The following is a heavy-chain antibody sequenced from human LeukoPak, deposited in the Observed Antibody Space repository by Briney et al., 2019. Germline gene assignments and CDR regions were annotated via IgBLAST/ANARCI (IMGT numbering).Heavy chain of an antibody. CDR1: GGSISSYY. D-gene: IGHD6-13*01. J-gene: IGHJ4*02. CDR3: ARMPIYNSRWFRFDY. Sequence: SETLSLTCTVSGGSISSYYWNWIRQPPGKGLEWIGYIYYSGSTNYNPSLKSRVTISADTSKNQFSLKLSSVTAADTAVYYCARMPIYNSRWFRFDYWGQGTLVIVSS. CDR2: IYYSGST. V-gene: IGHV4-59*12.